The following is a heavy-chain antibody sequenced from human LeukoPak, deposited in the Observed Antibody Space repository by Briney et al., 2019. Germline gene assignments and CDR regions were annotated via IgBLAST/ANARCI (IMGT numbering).Heavy chain of an antibody. D-gene: IGHD1-14*01. CDR3: AKATGYLL. V-gene: IGHV3-23*01. J-gene: IGHJ4*02. CDR1: AFTFSNYA. CDR2: ISNSDSST. Sequence: PGGSLRLFCAASAFTFSNYAMSWVRQAPGKGLEWVSTISNSDSSTYYADSVKGRFTISRDNSENTLYLQMNSLRAEDTAVYYCAKATGYLLWGQGTLVIVSS.